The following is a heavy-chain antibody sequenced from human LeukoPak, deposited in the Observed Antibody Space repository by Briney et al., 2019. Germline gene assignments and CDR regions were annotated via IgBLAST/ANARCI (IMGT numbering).Heavy chain of an antibody. J-gene: IGHJ4*02. Sequence: SETLSLTCAVYGGSFSGYYWSWIRQPPGKGLEWIGEINHSGSTNYNPSLKSRVTISVDTSKNQFSLKLSSVTAADTAVYYCARDREVWGSYRNLDYWGQGTLVTVSS. CDR1: GGSFSGYY. D-gene: IGHD3-16*02. CDR3: ARDREVWGSYRNLDY. V-gene: IGHV4-34*01. CDR2: INHSGST.